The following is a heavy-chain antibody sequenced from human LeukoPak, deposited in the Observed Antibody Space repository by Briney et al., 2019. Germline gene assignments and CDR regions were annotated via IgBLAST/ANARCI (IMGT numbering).Heavy chain of an antibody. CDR3: ARERGADSAVNWFDP. CDR1: GYTLTELS. Sequence: GASVKVSCKVSGYTLTELSKHWVRQAPGQGLEWMGRINPNSGGTNYAQKFQGRVTMTRDTSISTAYMELSRLRSDDTAVYYCARERGADSAVNWFDPWGQGTLLTVSS. CDR2: INPNSGGT. J-gene: IGHJ5*02. D-gene: IGHD1-26*01. V-gene: IGHV1-2*06.